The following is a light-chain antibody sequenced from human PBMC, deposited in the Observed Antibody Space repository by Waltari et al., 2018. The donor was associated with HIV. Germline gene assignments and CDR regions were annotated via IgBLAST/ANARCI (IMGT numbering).Light chain of an antibody. J-gene: IGKJ1*01. CDR1: QSLLHSNGYNY. CDR3: MQTLQTPPWT. Sequence: DIVMTQSPLSLPVTPGEPASISCRSSQSLLHSNGYNYLDWYLQKPGQSPQLLIYLGSNRASGVPDRFSGSESGTDFTLKISRVEAEDFGVYYCMQTLQTPPWTFGQGTRVEIK. V-gene: IGKV2-28*01. CDR2: LGS.